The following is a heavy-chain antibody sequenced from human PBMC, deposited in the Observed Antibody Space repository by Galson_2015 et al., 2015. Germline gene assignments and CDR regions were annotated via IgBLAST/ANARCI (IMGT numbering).Heavy chain of an antibody. CDR3: AKPLQSHYVSGSYWAYGMDV. D-gene: IGHD3-10*01. J-gene: IGHJ6*02. CDR1: GFIVSSNY. V-gene: IGHV3-23*01. CDR2: IGGSGGDI. Sequence: SLRLSCAASGFIVSSNYIFWVRQAPGKGLEWVTSIGGSGGDISYGDPVRGRFIISRDNSKNTLYLQMNSLRAEDTAVYFCAKPLQSHYVSGSYWAYGMDVWGQGTTVTVSS.